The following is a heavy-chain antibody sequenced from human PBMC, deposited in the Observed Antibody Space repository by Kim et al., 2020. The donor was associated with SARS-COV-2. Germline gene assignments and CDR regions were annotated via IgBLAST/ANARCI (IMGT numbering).Heavy chain of an antibody. CDR2: ISGSGGST. D-gene: IGHD3-3*01. CDR3: AKGVGFLEWLVSHSPQYYFDY. V-gene: IGHV3-23*01. CDR1: GFTFSSYA. J-gene: IGHJ4*02. Sequence: GGSLRLSCAASGFTFSSYAMSWVRQAPGKGLEWVSAISGSGGSTYYADSVKGRFTISRDNSKNTLYLQMNSLRAEDTAVYYCAKGVGFLEWLVSHSPQYYFDYWGQGTLVTVSS.